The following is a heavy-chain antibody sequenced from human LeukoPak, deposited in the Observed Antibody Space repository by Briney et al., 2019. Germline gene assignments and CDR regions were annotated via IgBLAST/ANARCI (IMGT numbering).Heavy chain of an antibody. D-gene: IGHD4-23*01. CDR1: GYSISSGYY. CDR2: IYHSGST. Sequence: SETLSLTCTVSGYSISSGYYWGWIRQPPGKGLEWIGSIYHSGSTYYNLSLKSRVTMSVDTSKNQFSLKLSSVTAADTAVYYCARDHPFSTVVTLNWFDPWGQGTLVTVSS. CDR3: ARDHPFSTVVTLNWFDP. V-gene: IGHV4-38-2*02. J-gene: IGHJ5*02.